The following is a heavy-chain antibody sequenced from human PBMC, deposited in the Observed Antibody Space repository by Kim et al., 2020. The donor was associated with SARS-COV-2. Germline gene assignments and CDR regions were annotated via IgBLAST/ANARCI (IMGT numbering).Heavy chain of an antibody. Sequence: ASVTVSCKASGYTFTSYAMHWVRQAPGQRLEWMGWINAGNGNTKYSQKFQGRVTITRDTSASTAYMELSSLRSEDTAVYYCAWAPSSGWYSFDYWGQGTLVTVSS. CDR2: INAGNGNT. V-gene: IGHV1-3*01. CDR1: GYTFTSYA. CDR3: AWAPSSGWYSFDY. D-gene: IGHD6-19*01. J-gene: IGHJ4*02.